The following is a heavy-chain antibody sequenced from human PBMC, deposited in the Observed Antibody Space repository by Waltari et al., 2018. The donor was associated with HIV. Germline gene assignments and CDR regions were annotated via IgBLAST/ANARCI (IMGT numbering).Heavy chain of an antibody. D-gene: IGHD2-15*01. CDR2: IYNNGDT. Sequence: QVQLQESGPGLVKPSETLSLTCTVSGGSISSHYWSWIRQSPGRGLEWIGYIYNNGDTNYRPSFRSRVTSSLDTSKSQFFLKLRSVTAADTAVYYCAREAHCSGGTCYRPYWGQGALVTVSS. CDR1: GGSISSHY. CDR3: AREAHCSGGTCYRPY. J-gene: IGHJ4*02. V-gene: IGHV4-59*11.